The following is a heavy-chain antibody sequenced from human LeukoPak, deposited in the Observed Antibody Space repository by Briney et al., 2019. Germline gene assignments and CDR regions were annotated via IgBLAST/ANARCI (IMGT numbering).Heavy chain of an antibody. Sequence: GGDLRLSCVSSGFTFSSYAMHWVRQAPGKGLEWVAVISYDGSNKYYADSVKGRFTISRDNSKNTLYLQMICLTAEETAVYDCARDGCSSTSCYVPPPYWGQGTLVTVSS. V-gene: IGHV3-30*04. D-gene: IGHD2-2*01. J-gene: IGHJ4*02. CDR1: GFTFSSYA. CDR3: ARDGCSSTSCYVPPPY. CDR2: ISYDGSNK.